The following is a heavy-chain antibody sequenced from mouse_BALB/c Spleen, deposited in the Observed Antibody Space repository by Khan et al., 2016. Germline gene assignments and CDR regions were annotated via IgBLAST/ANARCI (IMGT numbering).Heavy chain of an antibody. CDR1: GYTFTHYG. CDR2: INTYTGEP. V-gene: IGHV9-3-1*01. CDR3: ARPAYGSSRGFAY. Sequence: QIQLVQSGLELKKPGETVRISCKASGYTFTHYGMNWVKQDPGKGLKWMGWINTYTGEPTYADDFKGRFAFSLETSASTAYLQFHDTKNEDTAPYFCARPAYGSSRGFAYWGPRTLVTVSA. J-gene: IGHJ3*01. D-gene: IGHD1-1*01.